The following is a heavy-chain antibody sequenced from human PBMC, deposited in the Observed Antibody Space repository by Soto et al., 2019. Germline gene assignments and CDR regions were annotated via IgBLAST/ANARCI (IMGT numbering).Heavy chain of an antibody. CDR2: IYYSGST. CDR3: ATQEVGGSYVYTFDP. D-gene: IGHD1-26*01. J-gene: IGHJ5*02. Sequence: SETLSLTCTVSGGSISSGGYYWSWIRQHPGKGLEWIGSIYYSGSTYYNPSLKSRVTISVDTSKNHFSLKLSSVTAADTAVYYCATQEVGGSYVYTFDPWGQGTLVTVSS. V-gene: IGHV4-39*02. CDR1: GGSISSGGYY.